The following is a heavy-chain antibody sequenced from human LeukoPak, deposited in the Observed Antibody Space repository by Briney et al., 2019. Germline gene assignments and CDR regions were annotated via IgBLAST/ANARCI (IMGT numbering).Heavy chain of an antibody. CDR3: ARDFGITGDV. J-gene: IGHJ6*04. D-gene: IGHD3-10*01. CDR1: GFTFSSCS. CDR2: ISSSSSYI. V-gene: IGHV3-21*01. Sequence: PGGSLRLSCAASGFTFSSCSMNWVRQPPGKGLEWVSSISSSSSYIYYADSVKGRFTISRDNAKNSLYLQMNSLRAEDTAVYYCARDFGITGDVWGKGTTVTVSS.